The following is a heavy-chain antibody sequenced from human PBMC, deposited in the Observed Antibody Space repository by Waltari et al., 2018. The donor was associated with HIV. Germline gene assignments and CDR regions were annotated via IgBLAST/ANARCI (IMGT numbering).Heavy chain of an antibody. CDR2: ITGIGGTS. Sequence: EVQLLESGGGLVQPGGSLRLSCAASGFTFSRYAMTWVRQAPGKGLEWVSGITGIGGTSYLADSVKGRFTLSTDRSKNTLYLHMSSLKAEDTAVYYCARALWDISGLHYFDSWGQGTLVTVSS. J-gene: IGHJ4*02. V-gene: IGHV3-23*01. CDR3: ARALWDISGLHYFDS. D-gene: IGHD6-19*01. CDR1: GFTFSRYA.